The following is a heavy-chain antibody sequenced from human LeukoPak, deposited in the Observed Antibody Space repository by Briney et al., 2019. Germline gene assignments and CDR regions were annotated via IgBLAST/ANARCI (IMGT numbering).Heavy chain of an antibody. CDR2: IYTSGST. CDR3: ARDARMGSAGSNWFDP. Sequence: SETLSLTCTVSGGSISSYYWSWIRQPAGKGLEWIGRIYTSGSTNYNPSLKSRVTMSVDTSKNQFSLKLSSVTAADTAVYYCARDARMGSAGSNWFDPWGQGTLVTVSS. V-gene: IGHV4-4*07. CDR1: GGSISSYY. D-gene: IGHD6-13*01. J-gene: IGHJ5*02.